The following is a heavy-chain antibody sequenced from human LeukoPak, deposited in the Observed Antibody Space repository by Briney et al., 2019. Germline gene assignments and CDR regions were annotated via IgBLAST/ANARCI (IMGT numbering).Heavy chain of an antibody. CDR2: ISSSSSTI. CDR1: GFIFSSYS. D-gene: IGHD3-22*01. Sequence: GGSLRLSCAASGFIFSSYSMNWVRQAPGKGLEWVSYISSSSSTIYYVDSVKGRFTISRDNAKNSLYLQTNSLGAEDTAVYYCVRDHHRRLYDNQARDTFDIWGQGTMVTVSS. CDR3: VRDHHRRLYDNQARDTFDI. J-gene: IGHJ3*02. V-gene: IGHV3-48*01.